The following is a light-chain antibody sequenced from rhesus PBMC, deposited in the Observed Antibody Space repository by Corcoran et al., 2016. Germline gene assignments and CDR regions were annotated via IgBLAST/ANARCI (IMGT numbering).Light chain of an antibody. J-gene: IGKJ2*01. CDR2: ATS. Sequence: DIQMTQSPSSLSASVGDTVTITCRASQGLTSYLNWFQQKPGKAPKLLIYATSSLQSGVPSRFSGSGAGTGFTLTISRLQPEDFATYYCQQHNSHPYSFGQGTKVEIK. CDR1: QGLTSY. V-gene: IGKV1-28*02. CDR3: QQHNSHPYS.